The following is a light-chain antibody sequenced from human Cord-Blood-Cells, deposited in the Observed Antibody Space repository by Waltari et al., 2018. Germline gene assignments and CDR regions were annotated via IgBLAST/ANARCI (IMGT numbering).Light chain of an antibody. V-gene: IGKV4-1*01. CDR2: WAS. CDR1: QSVLYSSNNKNY. CDR3: QQYYSTPWT. J-gene: IGKJ1*01. Sequence: DIVMTQSPDSLAVSLGERATINRKSSQSVLYSSNNKNYLAWSQQKPGQPPKLRIYWASTRESGVPDRFSGSGSGTDFTLAISSLQAEDVAVYYFQQYYSTPWTFGQGTKVEIK.